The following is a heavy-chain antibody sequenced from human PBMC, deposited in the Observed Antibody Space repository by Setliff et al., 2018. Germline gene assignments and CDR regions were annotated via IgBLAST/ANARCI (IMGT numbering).Heavy chain of an antibody. CDR3: ARLPRTVTHFDY. Sequence: SETLSLTCTVSGGSISSGSYYWSWIRQPAGKGLEWIGRIYTSGSSNYNPSLQSRVSISVDTSKNQLSLKLDSLTAADTAVYFCARLPRTVTHFDYWGQGALVTVS. CDR1: GGSISSGSYY. CDR2: IYTSGSS. V-gene: IGHV4-61*02. J-gene: IGHJ4*02. D-gene: IGHD4-17*01.